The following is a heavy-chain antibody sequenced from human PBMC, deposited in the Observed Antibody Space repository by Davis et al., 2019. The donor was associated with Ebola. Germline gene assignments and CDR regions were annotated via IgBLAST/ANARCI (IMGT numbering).Heavy chain of an antibody. CDR1: GYTFTSYG. CDR2: ISAYNGNT. J-gene: IGHJ6*02. V-gene: IGHV1-18*01. CDR3: ARAQYYDFWSGYSRGMDV. Sequence: ASVKVSCKASGYTFTSYGISWVRQAPGQGLEWMGWISAYNGNTNYAQKLQGRVTMTRNTSISTAYMELSSLRSEDTAVYYCARAQYYDFWSGYSRGMDVWGQGTTVTVSS. D-gene: IGHD3-3*01.